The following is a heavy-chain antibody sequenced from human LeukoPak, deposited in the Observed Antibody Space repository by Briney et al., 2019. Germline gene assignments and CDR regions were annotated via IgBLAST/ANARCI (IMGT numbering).Heavy chain of an antibody. CDR1: GGSISSGGYY. CDR3: ARGRRGDGYNFAKFWYYFDY. J-gene: IGHJ4*02. Sequence: KPSETLSLTCTVSGGSISSGGYYWSWLRQHPGKGLEWIGYIYYSGSTYYNPSLKSRVTISVDTSKNQFSLKLSSVTAADTAVYYCARGRRGDGYNFAKFWYYFDYWGQGTLVTVSS. D-gene: IGHD5-24*01. V-gene: IGHV4-31*03. CDR2: IYYSGST.